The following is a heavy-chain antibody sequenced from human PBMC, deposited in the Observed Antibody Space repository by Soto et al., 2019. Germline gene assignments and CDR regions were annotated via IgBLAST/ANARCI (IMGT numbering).Heavy chain of an antibody. J-gene: IGHJ4*02. Sequence: PGGSLRLTCAASGFTVDDYAMHWVRQAPGKGVEWVSGISWNSSSIGYADTVKGRFTISIDNANNSLYLPMNSLRAEDTALYYYAKDVSGSGSDLDYWGQGTPVTVSS. CDR3: AKDVSGSGSDLDY. D-gene: IGHD3-10*01. CDR2: ISWNSSSI. V-gene: IGHV3-9*01. CDR1: GFTVDDYA.